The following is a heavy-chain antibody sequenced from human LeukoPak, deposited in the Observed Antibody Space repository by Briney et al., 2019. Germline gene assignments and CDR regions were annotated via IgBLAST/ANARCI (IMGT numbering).Heavy chain of an antibody. CDR2: INTNTGNP. J-gene: IGHJ4*02. CDR3: AIYTSGGDDY. Sequence: ASVKVSCKASGYTFSSYGMHWVRQAPGQGLEWMGWINTNTGNPTYAQGFTGRFVFSLDTSVSTAYLQISRLKAEDTAVYYCAIYTSGGDDYWGQGTLVTVSS. D-gene: IGHD6-19*01. CDR1: GYTFSSYG. V-gene: IGHV7-4-1*02.